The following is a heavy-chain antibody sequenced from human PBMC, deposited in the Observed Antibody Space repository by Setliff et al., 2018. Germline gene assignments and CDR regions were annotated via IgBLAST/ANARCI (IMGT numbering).Heavy chain of an antibody. CDR2: ISSSSYI. CDR3: ARVGATAQVIDY. J-gene: IGHJ4*02. Sequence: GGSLRLSCAASGFTFSSYSMNWVRQAPGKGLEWVSSISSSSYIYYADSVKGRFTISRDNAKNTLYLQMNSLRAEDTAVYYCARVGATAQVIDYWGQGTLVTVSS. V-gene: IGHV3-21*01. CDR1: GFTFSSYS. D-gene: IGHD5-12*01.